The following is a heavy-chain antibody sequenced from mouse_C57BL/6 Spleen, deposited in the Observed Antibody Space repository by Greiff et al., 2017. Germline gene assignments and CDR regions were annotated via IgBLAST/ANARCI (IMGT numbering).Heavy chain of an antibody. J-gene: IGHJ2*01. D-gene: IGHD1-1*01. CDR1: GFTFSNYW. CDR3: TPTVVAFGC. CDR2: IRLKSVNYAT. Sequence: DVMLVESGGGLVQPGGSMKFSCVASGFTFSNYWMNWVRQSPEKGLEWVAQIRLKSVNYATPYAESVTGRFTISRDDSKRSVYLQMNNLRAGDTGIYYCTPTVVAFGCWGQGATLSVSS. V-gene: IGHV6-3*01.